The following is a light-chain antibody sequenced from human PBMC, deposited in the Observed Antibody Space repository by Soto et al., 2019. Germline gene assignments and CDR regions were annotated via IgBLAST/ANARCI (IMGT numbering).Light chain of an antibody. CDR1: QTVSNRY. CDR3: HQYGDSPWA. CDR2: AAS. V-gene: IGKV3-20*01. Sequence: ETVLTQSPGTLSLSPGERATLSCRASQTVSNRYVAWYQHKPGQAPRVLIYAASSRTTGIPDRFSGSGSGTEFTLTISRLEPEDFAVYYCHQYGDSPWAFGQGTKVDIK. J-gene: IGKJ1*01.